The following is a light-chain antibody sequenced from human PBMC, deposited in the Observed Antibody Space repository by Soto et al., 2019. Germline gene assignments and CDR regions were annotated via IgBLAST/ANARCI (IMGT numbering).Light chain of an antibody. CDR2: GAS. J-gene: IGKJ5*01. CDR1: ENIYTN. CDR3: QQYNNWPPQIT. Sequence: EIVMTQSPATLSVSPGERATLSCRASENIYTNLAWYQQKPGQAPRLLFYGASTRATGLPARFSGTGSGTEFTLTINSLQAEDFAVYYCQQYNNWPPQITFGQGTRLEIK. V-gene: IGKV3-15*01.